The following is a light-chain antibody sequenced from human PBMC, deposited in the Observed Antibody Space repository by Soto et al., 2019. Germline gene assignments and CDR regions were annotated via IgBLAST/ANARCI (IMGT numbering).Light chain of an antibody. CDR1: SSNIGSNY. CDR3: AAWDDSLSGRV. V-gene: IGLV1-47*01. CDR2: RNN. J-gene: IGLJ3*02. Sequence: QAVVTQPPSASGTPEQRGTISCSGSSSNIGSNYVYWYQQLPGTAPKLLIYRNNQRPSGVPDRFSGSKSGTSASLAISGLRSEDEADYYCAAWDDSLSGRVFGGGTKLTVL.